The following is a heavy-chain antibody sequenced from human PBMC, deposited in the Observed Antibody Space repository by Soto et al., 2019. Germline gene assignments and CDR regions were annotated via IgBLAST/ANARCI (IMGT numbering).Heavy chain of an antibody. CDR1: GGSFRGYY. CDR2: ISHSGST. V-gene: IGHV4-34*01. J-gene: IGHJ3*02. D-gene: IGHD2-2*01. CDR3: ARGECSSIYCFTRWALDI. Sequence: QVQLQQWGAGLLKPSETLSLSCAVYGGSFRGYYWTWIRQTPGKGLEWIGEISHSGSTNYKPSLKSRVTMSADPSKSQFSLNLTSVTAADAGVYYCARGECSSIYCFTRWALDIWGQGTVVSVSS.